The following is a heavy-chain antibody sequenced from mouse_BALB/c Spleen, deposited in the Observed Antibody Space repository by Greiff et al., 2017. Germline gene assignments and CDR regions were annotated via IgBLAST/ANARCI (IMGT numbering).Heavy chain of an antibody. CDR2: IWAGGST. CDR1: GFSLTSYG. Sequence: VMLVESGPGLVAPSQSLSITCTVSGFSLTSYGVHWVRQPPGKGLEWLGVIWAGGSTNYNSALMSRLSISKDNSKSQVFLKMNSLQTDDTAMYYCARDYGNLAWFAYWGQGTLVTVSA. V-gene: IGHV2-9*02. J-gene: IGHJ3*01. D-gene: IGHD2-1*01. CDR3: ARDYGNLAWFAY.